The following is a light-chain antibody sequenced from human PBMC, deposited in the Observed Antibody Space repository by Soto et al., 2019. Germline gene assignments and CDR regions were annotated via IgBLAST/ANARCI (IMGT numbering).Light chain of an antibody. Sequence: QSVLTQPASVSGSPGQSITISCTGTSRDVGRFNFVSWYQQHPGKAPKLIIFEVTNRPSGVSNRFSGSKSGNTASLTISGLQAEDEADYYCTSHAGSNNYVFGTGTKV. CDR1: SRDVGRFNF. CDR3: TSHAGSNNYV. J-gene: IGLJ1*01. V-gene: IGLV2-14*01. CDR2: EVT.